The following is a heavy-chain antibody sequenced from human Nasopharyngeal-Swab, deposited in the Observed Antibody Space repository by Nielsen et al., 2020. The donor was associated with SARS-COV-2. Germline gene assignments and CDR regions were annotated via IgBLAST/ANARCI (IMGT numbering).Heavy chain of an antibody. Sequence: GESLKISCAASGFTFSSYWMSWVRQAPGKGLEWVSAISGSGGSTYYADSVKGRFTISRDNSKNTLYLQMNSLRAEDTAVYYCAKDYGQGYDSSRYFDYWGQGTLVTVSS. CDR3: AKDYGQGYDSSRYFDY. V-gene: IGHV3-23*01. J-gene: IGHJ4*02. CDR2: ISGSGGST. CDR1: GFTFSSYW. D-gene: IGHD3-22*01.